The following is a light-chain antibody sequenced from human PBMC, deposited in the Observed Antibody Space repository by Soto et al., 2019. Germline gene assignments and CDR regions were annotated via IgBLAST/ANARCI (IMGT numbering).Light chain of an antibody. CDR3: SSYTISSTYV. CDR1: SSDVGSYNR. J-gene: IGLJ1*01. V-gene: IGLV2-18*02. CDR2: EVS. Sequence: QSALTQPPSVSGSPGQSVAISCTGTSSDVGSYNRVSWYQQPPGTAPKLIISEVSNRPSGVPDRFSGSKSCNTASLTISGLQAEDEGDYYCSSYTISSTYVFGTGTKLTVL.